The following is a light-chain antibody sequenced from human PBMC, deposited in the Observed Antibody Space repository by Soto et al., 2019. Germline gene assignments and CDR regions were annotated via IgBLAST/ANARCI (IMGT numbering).Light chain of an antibody. V-gene: IGKV1-16*02. CDR1: QCISSF. CDR3: QQYNDYSAWT. Sequence: IHLPQSPSSLSASVGDRVTITCRASQCISSFLAWFQQKLGKAPKSLIYAASSLQSGIPSKFSGSGSGTECTLTISSLQPDDFATYYCQQYNDYSAWTFGQGTKVDI. CDR2: AAS. J-gene: IGKJ1*01.